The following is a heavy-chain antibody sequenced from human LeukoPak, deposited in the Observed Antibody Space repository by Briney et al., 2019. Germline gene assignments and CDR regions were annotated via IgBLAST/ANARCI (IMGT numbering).Heavy chain of an antibody. J-gene: IGHJ4*02. D-gene: IGHD4-11*01. CDR2: ITGSGGST. CDR1: GFTFSSSG. V-gene: IGHV3-23*01. Sequence: GGSLRLSCAASGFTFSSSGMGWVRQAPGKGLECVSPITGSGGSTSYTDSVKGRFTISRDNSQNTLYLQMNSLRAEDTAVYYCARGRNPGRQFYFDYWGQGTLVTVAS. CDR3: ARGRNPGRQFYFDY.